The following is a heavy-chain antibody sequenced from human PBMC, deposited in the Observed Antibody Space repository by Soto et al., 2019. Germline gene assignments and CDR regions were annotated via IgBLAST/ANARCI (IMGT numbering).Heavy chain of an antibody. J-gene: IGHJ3*02. Sequence: EVQLVESGGGLVKPGGSPRLSCAASGFTFSSYSMNWVRQAPGKGLEWVSLISSSSSYIYYADSVKGRFTISRDNAKNALYLQMKSRRGEDTAVNYWARDRGGDLKAFDIWGQGTMVTVSS. V-gene: IGHV3-21*01. CDR3: ARDRGGDLKAFDI. CDR2: ISSSSSYI. D-gene: IGHD3-10*01. CDR1: GFTFSSYS.